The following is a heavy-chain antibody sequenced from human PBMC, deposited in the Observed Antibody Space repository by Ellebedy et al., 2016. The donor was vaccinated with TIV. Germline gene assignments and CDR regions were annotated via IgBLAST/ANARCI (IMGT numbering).Heavy chain of an antibody. D-gene: IGHD1-26*01. CDR3: ARAGVGALHQGAFDI. V-gene: IGHV3-21*01. Sequence: GESLKISXAASGFTFSSYSMNWVRQAPGKGLEWVSSISSDSNYIYYADSVKGRFTISRDNAKNSLYLQMNSLRAEDTAVYYCARAGVGALHQGAFDIWGQGTMVTVSS. CDR2: ISSDSNYI. J-gene: IGHJ3*02. CDR1: GFTFSSYS.